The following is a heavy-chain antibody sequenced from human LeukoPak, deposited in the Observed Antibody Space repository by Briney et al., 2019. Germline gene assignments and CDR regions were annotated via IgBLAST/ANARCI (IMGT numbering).Heavy chain of an antibody. CDR1: VFTVSSYA. D-gene: IGHD3-22*01. V-gene: IGHV3-30-3*01. Sequence: GGSLRLSCAASVFTVSSYAMHWVRQAPGKGLEWAAVISYDGSNKYYADSVKGRFTISRDNSKNTLYLQMNSLRAEDTAVYYCARSGLGLVTTTDWGQGTLVTVSS. CDR3: ARSGLGLVTTTD. J-gene: IGHJ4*02. CDR2: ISYDGSNK.